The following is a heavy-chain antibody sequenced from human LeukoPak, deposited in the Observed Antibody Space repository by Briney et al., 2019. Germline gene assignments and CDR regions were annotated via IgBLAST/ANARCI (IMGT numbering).Heavy chain of an antibody. CDR2: ISGSGGST. J-gene: IGHJ3*02. CDR3: AKLRIAAAGPARDAFDI. D-gene: IGHD6-13*01. Sequence: GGSLRLSCAASGFTFSSYAMSWVRQAPGKGLEWVSAISGSGGSTYYADSVKGRFTISRDNVKNSLYLQMNSLRAEDTAVYYCAKLRIAAAGPARDAFDIWGQGTMVTVSS. CDR1: GFTFSSYA. V-gene: IGHV3-23*01.